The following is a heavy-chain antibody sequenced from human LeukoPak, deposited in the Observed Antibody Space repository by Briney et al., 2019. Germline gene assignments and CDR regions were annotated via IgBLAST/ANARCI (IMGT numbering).Heavy chain of an antibody. V-gene: IGHV4-39*01. J-gene: IGHJ4*02. CDR1: GGSISSSSYY. D-gene: IGHD3-10*01. CDR3: AIEWFGESIRMDY. CDR2: IYYSGST. Sequence: SETLSLTCTVSGGSISSSSYYWGWIRQPPGKGLEWIGSIYYSGSTYYNPSLKSRVTISVDTSKNQFSLKLSSVTAADTAVYYCAIEWFGESIRMDYWGQGTLVTVSS.